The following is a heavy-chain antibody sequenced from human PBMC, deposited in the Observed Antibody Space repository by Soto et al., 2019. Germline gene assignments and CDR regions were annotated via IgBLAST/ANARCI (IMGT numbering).Heavy chain of an antibody. Sequence: EVQLVESGGGLVKPGGSLRLSCAASGFTFSSYSMNWVRQAPGKGLEWVSSISSSSSYIYYADSVKGRFTISRDNAKNSRYLQMNSLRAEDTAVYYCARDLGANNWFDPWGQGTLVTVSS. V-gene: IGHV3-21*01. CDR1: GFTFSSYS. D-gene: IGHD1-26*01. CDR2: ISSSSSYI. J-gene: IGHJ5*02. CDR3: ARDLGANNWFDP.